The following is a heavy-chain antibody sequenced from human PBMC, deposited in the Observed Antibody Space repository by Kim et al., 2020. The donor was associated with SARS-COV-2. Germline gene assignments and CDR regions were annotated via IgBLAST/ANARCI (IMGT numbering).Heavy chain of an antibody. CDR3: VKEDVDIVATTHLYYFDY. CDR1: GFTFSSYA. Sequence: GGSLRLSCSASGFTFSSYAMHWVRQAPGKGLEYVSAISSNGGSTYYADSVKGRFTISRDNSKNTLYLQMSSLRAEDTAVYYCVKEDVDIVATTHLYYFDYWGQGTLVTVSS. D-gene: IGHD5-12*01. CDR2: ISSNGGST. J-gene: IGHJ4*02. V-gene: IGHV3-64D*06.